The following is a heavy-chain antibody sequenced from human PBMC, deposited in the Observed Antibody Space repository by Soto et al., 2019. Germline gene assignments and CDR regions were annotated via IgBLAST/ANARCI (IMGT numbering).Heavy chain of an antibody. CDR3: AHRREQQLT. J-gene: IGHJ5*02. V-gene: IGHV2-5*02. CDR1: GFSLSTSGVG. D-gene: IGHD6-13*01. CDR2: IYWDADK. Sequence: QITLKESGPTLVKPTQTLTLTCTFSGFSLSTSGVGVGWISQPPGKALEWLALIYWDADKRYSPSLKSRRTITKDTSKDRVVLTNTNMAPVDTATYYCAHRREQQLTWVQGTLVTVSS.